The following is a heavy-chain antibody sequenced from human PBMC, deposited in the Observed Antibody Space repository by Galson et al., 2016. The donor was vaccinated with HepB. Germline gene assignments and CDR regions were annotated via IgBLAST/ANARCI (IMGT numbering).Heavy chain of an antibody. Sequence: SVKVSCKASGGTFSSYGISWVRQAPGQGLEWMGGIIPIFRTANYAQKFQGRVTITADESTSTAYMELSSLRSEDTAVYYCARAEATDYYYPQCFDYWGQGTLVTVSS. CDR1: GGTFSSYG. D-gene: IGHD1-26*01. J-gene: IGHJ4*02. CDR2: IIPIFRTA. CDR3: ARAEATDYYYPQCFDY. V-gene: IGHV1-69*13.